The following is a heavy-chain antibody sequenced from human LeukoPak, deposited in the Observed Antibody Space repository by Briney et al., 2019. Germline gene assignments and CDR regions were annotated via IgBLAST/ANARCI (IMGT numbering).Heavy chain of an antibody. CDR3: AKGFGKYSGYVPDYYYYMDV. CDR2: ISGSGGST. CDR1: GFTFSSSA. J-gene: IGHJ6*03. Sequence: GGSLRLSCAASGFTFSSSAMSWVRQAPGKGLEWVSAISGSGGSTYYADSVKGRFTISRDNSKNTLYLQMNSLRAEDTAVYYCAKGFGKYSGYVPDYYYYMDVWGKGTAVTVSS. D-gene: IGHD5-12*01. V-gene: IGHV3-23*01.